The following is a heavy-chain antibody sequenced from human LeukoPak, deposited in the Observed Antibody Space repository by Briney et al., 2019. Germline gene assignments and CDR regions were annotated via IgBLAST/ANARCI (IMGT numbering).Heavy chain of an antibody. D-gene: IGHD6-19*01. CDR2: IYYSGST. CDR3: ASSRSSSGWSLIDY. J-gene: IGHJ4*02. V-gene: IGHV4-59*01. CDR1: GGSINSYY. Sequence: TSETLSLTCTVSGGSINSYYWSWIRQPPGKGLEWVGYIYYSGSTNYKPSLKRRVTISVDTSKNQFSLKVSSVTAADTAVYYCASSRSSSGWSLIDYWGQEALVTVSS.